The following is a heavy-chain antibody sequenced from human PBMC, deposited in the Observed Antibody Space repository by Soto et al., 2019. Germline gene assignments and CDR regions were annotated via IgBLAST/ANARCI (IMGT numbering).Heavy chain of an antibody. J-gene: IGHJ4*02. D-gene: IGHD3-22*01. CDR3: ANLAYLYYYDSSGYYFDY. Sequence: SETLSLTCTVSGGSISSSSYYWGWIRQPPGKGLEWIGSIYYSGSTYYNPSLKSRVTISVDTSKNQFSLKLSSVTAADTAVYYCANLAYLYYYDSSGYYFDYWGQGTLVTVSS. V-gene: IGHV4-39*01. CDR1: GGSISSSSYY. CDR2: IYYSGST.